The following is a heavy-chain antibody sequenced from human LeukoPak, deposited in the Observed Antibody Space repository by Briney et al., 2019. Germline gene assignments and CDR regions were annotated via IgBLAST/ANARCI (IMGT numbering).Heavy chain of an antibody. J-gene: IGHJ4*02. Sequence: GGSLRLSCAASGFTFSDYAMTWFRQTPGRGLEWVSAIGATGGSVYYADFVKGRFTISRDDSKNTVYLQLSRLSAEDTAVYYCARAPTTVVTLDYWGQGTLVTVSS. D-gene: IGHD4-23*01. CDR3: ARAPTTVVTLDY. CDR2: IGATGGSV. V-gene: IGHV3-23*01. CDR1: GFTFSDYA.